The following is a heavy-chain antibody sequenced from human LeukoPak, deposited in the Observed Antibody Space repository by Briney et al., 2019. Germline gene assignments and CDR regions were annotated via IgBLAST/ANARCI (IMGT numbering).Heavy chain of an antibody. D-gene: IGHD1-1*01. J-gene: IGHJ4*02. CDR2: IDHRGDP. CDR1: GGSFSRYY. V-gene: IGHV4-34*01. CDR3: ARGATTSDTLYFDF. Sequence: NPSETLSLTCAVDGGSFSRYYWSWLRHSPGKGLEWNADIDHRGDPNYNPSVKSRVTISVDTSKNQFPLKMKSLSPAHTALLFCARGATTSDTLYFDFWGRGTLVSVSS.